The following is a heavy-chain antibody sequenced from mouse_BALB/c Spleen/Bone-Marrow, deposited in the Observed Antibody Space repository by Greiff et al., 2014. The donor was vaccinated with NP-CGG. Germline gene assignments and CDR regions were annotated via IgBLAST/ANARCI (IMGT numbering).Heavy chain of an antibody. CDR2: LNPGSGGT. J-gene: IGHJ2*01. Sequence: QVQLQQSGAELVRPGTSVKASCKASGYAFTNYLIEWVKQRPGQGLEWIGVLNPGSGGTNYNEKFKGKATLTADKSSSSAYMQLSSLTSDDSAVYFCARRIYYAMGYWGQGTTLTVSS. D-gene: IGHD2-1*01. CDR1: GYAFTNYL. V-gene: IGHV1-54*01. CDR3: ARRIYYAMGY.